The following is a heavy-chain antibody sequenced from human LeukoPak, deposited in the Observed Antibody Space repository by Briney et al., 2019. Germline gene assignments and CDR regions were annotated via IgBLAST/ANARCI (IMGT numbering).Heavy chain of an antibody. J-gene: IGHJ4*02. CDR3: AKDRVAVAGSPTYFDY. V-gene: IGHV3-23*01. CDR2: IAGGDDR. Sequence: GGSLRLSCAASGFIFSPYAMSWVRQAPGKGLEWVAGIAGGDDRFYADSVKGRFSISRDNSKNTVDLQMNSLRAEDTALYYCAKDRVAVAGSPTYFDYWGQGTLVIVSS. CDR1: GFIFSPYA. D-gene: IGHD6-19*01.